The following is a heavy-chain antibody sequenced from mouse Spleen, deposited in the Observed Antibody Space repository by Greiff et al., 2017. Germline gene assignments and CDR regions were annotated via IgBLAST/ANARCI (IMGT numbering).Heavy chain of an antibody. D-gene: IGHD2-1*01. CDR3: ARWGNYAWYFDY. Sequence: EVKVVESGGGLVKPGGSLKLSCAASGFTFSDYGMHWVRQAPEKGLEWVAYISSGSSTIYYADTVKGRFTISRDNAKNTLFLQMTSLRSEDTAMYYCARWGNYAWYFDYWGQGTTLTVSS. CDR1: GFTFSDYG. J-gene: IGHJ2*01. CDR2: ISSGSSTI. V-gene: IGHV5-17*01.